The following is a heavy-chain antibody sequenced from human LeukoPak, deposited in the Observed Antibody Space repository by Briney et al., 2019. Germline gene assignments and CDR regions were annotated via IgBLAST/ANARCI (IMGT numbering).Heavy chain of an antibody. J-gene: IGHJ4*02. V-gene: IGHV3-23*01. CDR2: ISGSGGST. CDR1: GFTFTTYA. D-gene: IGHD3-22*01. Sequence: RGSLRLSCAASGFTFTTYAMSCVRQAPGKGMERVSAISGSGGSTYYADSVKGRFTISRDNSKNTLYLQMSSLRAEDTAVYYCAKRVGSGYWSPGDYWGQGTLVTVSS. CDR3: AKRVGSGYWSPGDY.